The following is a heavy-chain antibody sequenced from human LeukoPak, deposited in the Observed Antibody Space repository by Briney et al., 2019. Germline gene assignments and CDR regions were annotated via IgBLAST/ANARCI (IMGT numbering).Heavy chain of an antibody. J-gene: IGHJ4*02. CDR3: ARDPYYYDSSGSPDY. D-gene: IGHD3-22*01. V-gene: IGHV1-46*01. CDR1: GYTFTSYY. CDR2: INPRGGST. Sequence: ASVKVSCKASGYTFTSYYMHWVRQAPGQGLEWMGIINPRGGSTSYAQKLRGTSTMTRETSTSTVYMELSSLRSEETAVYYCARDPYYYDSSGSPDYWGQGTLVTVSS.